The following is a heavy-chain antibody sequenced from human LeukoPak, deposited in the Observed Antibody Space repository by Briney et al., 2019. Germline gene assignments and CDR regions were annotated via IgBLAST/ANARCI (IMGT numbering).Heavy chain of an antibody. Sequence: SETLSLTCTVSGCSITNYYWTWVRQPPGKGLEWFGDVYYTGSANYNPSLKSRVTILVDTSKNQFSLNLSSVTAADTAVYYCARLAPVAHSGDYLGYFDYWGQGALVTVSS. J-gene: IGHJ4*02. CDR3: ARLAPVAHSGDYLGYFDY. CDR2: VYYTGSA. CDR1: GCSITNYY. V-gene: IGHV4-59*08. D-gene: IGHD4-17*01.